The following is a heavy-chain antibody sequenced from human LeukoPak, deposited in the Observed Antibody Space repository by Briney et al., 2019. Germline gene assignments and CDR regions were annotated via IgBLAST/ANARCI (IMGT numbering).Heavy chain of an antibody. V-gene: IGHV4-39*07. J-gene: IGHJ6*02. Sequence: SETLSLTCTVSGGSISSSSYYWGWIRQPPGKGLEWIGSIYYSGSTYYNPSLKSRVTISVDTSKNQFSLKLSSVTAADTAVYYCARQRFDILTEADYYYGMDVWGQGTTVTVSS. CDR1: GGSISSSSYY. CDR3: ARQRFDILTEADYYYGMDV. CDR2: IYYSGST. D-gene: IGHD3-9*01.